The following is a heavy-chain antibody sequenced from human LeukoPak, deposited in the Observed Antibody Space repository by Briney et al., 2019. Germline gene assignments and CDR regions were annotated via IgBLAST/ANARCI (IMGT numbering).Heavy chain of an antibody. CDR2: ISYDGSNK. V-gene: IGHV3-30-3*01. CDR3: ARNGKWELIYYFDY. J-gene: IGHJ4*02. CDR1: GFTFSSYA. D-gene: IGHD1-26*01. Sequence: GGSLRLSCAASGFTFSSYAMHWVRQAPGKGLEWVAVISYDGSNKYYADSVKGRFTISRDNAKNSLYLQMNSLRAEDTAVYYCARNGKWELIYYFDYWGQGTLVTVSS.